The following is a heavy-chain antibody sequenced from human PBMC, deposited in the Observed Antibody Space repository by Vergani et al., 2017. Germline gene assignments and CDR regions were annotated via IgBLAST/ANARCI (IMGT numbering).Heavy chain of an antibody. Sequence: QVQLVQSGAEVKKPGASVKVSCKASGYPFTGYYMHWVRQAPGQGLEWMGWINPNSGGTNYAQKFQGRVTMTRDTSISTAYMELSRLRSDDTAVYYCARSHPLWFGELLSDYWGQGTLVSVSS. CDR1: GYPFTGYY. CDR3: ARSHPLWFGELLSDY. CDR2: INPNSGGT. V-gene: IGHV1-2*02. D-gene: IGHD3-10*01. J-gene: IGHJ4*02.